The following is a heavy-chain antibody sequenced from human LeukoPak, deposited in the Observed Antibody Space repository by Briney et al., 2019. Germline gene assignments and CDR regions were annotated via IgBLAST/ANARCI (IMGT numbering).Heavy chain of an antibody. Sequence: GRSLRLSCAASGFTFSRYGMNWVRQAPGQGLEWVAVIWYDGSNKYYADSVKGRFTISRDNSKNTMYLQMNSLRAEDTAVYYCERGHYGSGRYGPGVDYWGQGTLVTVSS. CDR1: GFTFSRYG. J-gene: IGHJ4*02. CDR2: IWYDGSNK. CDR3: ERGHYGSGRYGPGVDY. D-gene: IGHD3-10*01. V-gene: IGHV3-33*01.